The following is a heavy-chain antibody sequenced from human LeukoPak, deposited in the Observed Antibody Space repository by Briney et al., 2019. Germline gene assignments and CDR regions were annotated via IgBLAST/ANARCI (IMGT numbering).Heavy chain of an antibody. CDR1: GFLFSVYW. V-gene: IGHV3-7*01. J-gene: IGHJ5*02. D-gene: IGHD3-3*01. CDR2: LRPDGSDK. CDR3: ARDAYDDASES. Sequence: PGGSLRLSCTGSGFLFSVYWMIWARQAPGKGLEWVANLRPDGSDKYYVDSVKGRFTISRDNAKKLVYLQMNSLRAEDTAVYYCARDAYDDASESWGQGTLVTVSS.